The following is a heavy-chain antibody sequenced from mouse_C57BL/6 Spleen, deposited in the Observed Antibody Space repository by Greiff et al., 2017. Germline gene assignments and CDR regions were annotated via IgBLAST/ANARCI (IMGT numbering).Heavy chain of an antibody. D-gene: IGHD1-1*01. CDR1: GFTFSDYG. Sequence: EVMLVESGGGLVKPGGSLKLSCAASGFTFSDYGMHWVRQAPEKGLEWVAYISSGSSTIYNADTVKGRFTIARDNAKNTLFLQMTSLRSEDTAMYYCARERSSPYFDDWGQGTTLTVSS. CDR3: ARERSSPYFDD. J-gene: IGHJ2*01. V-gene: IGHV5-17*01. CDR2: ISSGSSTI.